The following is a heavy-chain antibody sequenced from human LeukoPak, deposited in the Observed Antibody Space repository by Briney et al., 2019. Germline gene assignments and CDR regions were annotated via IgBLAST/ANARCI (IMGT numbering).Heavy chain of an antibody. J-gene: IGHJ4*02. CDR1: GYTFTSYD. CDR3: ARDERYDSSGYPFDY. CDR2: MNPNSGDA. V-gene: IGHV1-2*02. D-gene: IGHD3-22*01. Sequence: GASVKVSCKASGYTFTSYDINWVRQATGQGLEWMGWMNPNSGDANYAQKFQGRVTMTRDTSISTAYMELSRLRSDDTAVYYCARDERYDSSGYPFDYWGQGTLVTVSS.